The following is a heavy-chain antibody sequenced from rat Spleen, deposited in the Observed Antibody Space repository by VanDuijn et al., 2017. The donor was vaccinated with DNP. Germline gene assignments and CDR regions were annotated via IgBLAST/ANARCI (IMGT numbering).Heavy chain of an antibody. Sequence: QVQLQESGPGLVQPSQTLSLACTVSGFSLTSHHVHWVRQPSGKGLEWMGIIGTGGSTEYNSALKSRLSISRDTAEDQVFLEMNSLQPEDTAMYFCARWGIMPRGNVWGQGTSVTVSS. J-gene: IGHJ4*01. CDR3: ARWGIMPRGNV. CDR1: GFSLTSHH. CDR2: IGTGGST. D-gene: IGHD1-6*01. V-gene: IGHV2-43*01.